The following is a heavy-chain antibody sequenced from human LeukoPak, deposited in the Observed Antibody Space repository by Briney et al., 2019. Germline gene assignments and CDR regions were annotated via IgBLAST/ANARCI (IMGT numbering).Heavy chain of an antibody. V-gene: IGHV3-7*01. D-gene: IGHD6-13*01. J-gene: IGHJ4*02. CDR3: ARDIEAAGLFLDY. CDR1: GFTFSSYW. CDR2: MKYDGSEK. Sequence: GGSLRLSCAASGFTFSSYWMSWVRQAPGKGLEWVANMKYDGSEKYYVDSVKGRFTISRDNAKNSLYLQMNSLRAEDAAVYYCARDIEAAGLFLDYWGQGTLVTVSS.